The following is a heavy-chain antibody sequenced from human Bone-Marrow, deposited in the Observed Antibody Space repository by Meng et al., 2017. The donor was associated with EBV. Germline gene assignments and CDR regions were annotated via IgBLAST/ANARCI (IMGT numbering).Heavy chain of an antibody. J-gene: IGHJ4*02. Sequence: QVQLVQSGAEVRKPGASVKVSCKASGYTFTSYYMHWVRQAPGQGLEWMGIINPSGGRTSYAQKFQGRVTMTRDTSTSTVYMELSSLRSEDTAVYYCARVRAVADQRGSFDYWGQGTLVTVSS. D-gene: IGHD6-19*01. V-gene: IGHV1-46*01. CDR1: GYTFTSYY. CDR2: INPSGGRT. CDR3: ARVRAVADQRGSFDY.